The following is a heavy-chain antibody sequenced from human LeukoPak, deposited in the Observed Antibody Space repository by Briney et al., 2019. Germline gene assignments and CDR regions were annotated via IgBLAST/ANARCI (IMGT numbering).Heavy chain of an antibody. V-gene: IGHV1-69*06. CDR1: GGTFSSYA. CDR2: IIPIFGTA. D-gene: IGHD3-22*01. Sequence: GASVKVSCKASGGTFSSYAISWVRQAPGHGLEWMGGIIPIFGTANYAQKFQGRVTITADKSTSTAYMELSSLRSEDTAVYYCAREGGYDSSGYYGFDHWGQGTLVTVSS. J-gene: IGHJ4*02. CDR3: AREGGYDSSGYYGFDH.